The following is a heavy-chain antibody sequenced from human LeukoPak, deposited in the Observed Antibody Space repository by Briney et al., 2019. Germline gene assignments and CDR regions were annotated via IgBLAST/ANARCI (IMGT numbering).Heavy chain of an antibody. CDR2: INRDASDI. J-gene: IGHJ4*02. D-gene: IGHD4-17*01. CDR1: GFTFSNHW. V-gene: IGHV3-74*01. Sequence: GGSLRLSCAASGFTFSNHWMHWVRQAPGKGLVWISRINRDASDISYADFVKGRFTISRDNARNTVYLQINSLRDEDTAVYYCASNDYGEKWGQGTLVTVSS. CDR3: ASNDYGEK.